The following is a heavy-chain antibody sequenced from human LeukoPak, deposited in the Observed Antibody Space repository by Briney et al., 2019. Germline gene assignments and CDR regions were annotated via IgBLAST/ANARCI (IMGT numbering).Heavy chain of an antibody. CDR1: GYTFTGYY. D-gene: IGHD5-18*01. CDR2: INPNSGGT. CDR3: AKRADTAMVTVYYYMDV. V-gene: IGHV1-2*02. J-gene: IGHJ6*03. Sequence: ASVKVSCKASGYTFTGYYMHWVRQAPGQGLEWMGWINPNSGGTNYAQKFQGRVTMTRDTSISTAYMELSRLRSDDTAVYYCAKRADTAMVTVYYYMDVWGKGTTVTVSS.